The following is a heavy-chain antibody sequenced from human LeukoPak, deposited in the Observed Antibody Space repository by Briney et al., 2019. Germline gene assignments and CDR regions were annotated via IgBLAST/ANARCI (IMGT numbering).Heavy chain of an antibody. CDR1: GGTFSNYA. J-gene: IGHJ5*02. V-gene: IGHV1-69*05. D-gene: IGHD1-7*01. CDR2: IIPIFGTP. CDR3: ARDKVTGTTLGWFDP. Sequence: ASVKVSCKASGGTFSNYAISWVRQAPGQGLEWMGGIIPIFGTPNYAQKFQGRVTITTDESTSTAYMELSSLRSEDTAVYYCARDKVTGTTLGWFDPWGQGTLVTVSS.